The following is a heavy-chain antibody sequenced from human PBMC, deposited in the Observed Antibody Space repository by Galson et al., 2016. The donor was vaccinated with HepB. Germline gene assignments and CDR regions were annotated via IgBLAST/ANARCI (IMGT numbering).Heavy chain of an antibody. CDR3: ARDSAAVGATDRFDP. CDR1: GFIFSSYW. CDR2: INSDGSST. J-gene: IGHJ5*02. Sequence: SLRLSCAASGFIFSSYWMHWVRQAPGKGLVWVSRINSDGSSTSYEDSVEGRFTISRDNAKNTLYLQMNSLRGEDTAVYYCARDSAAVGATDRFDPWGQGTLVTVSS. D-gene: IGHD2-15*01. V-gene: IGHV3-74*01.